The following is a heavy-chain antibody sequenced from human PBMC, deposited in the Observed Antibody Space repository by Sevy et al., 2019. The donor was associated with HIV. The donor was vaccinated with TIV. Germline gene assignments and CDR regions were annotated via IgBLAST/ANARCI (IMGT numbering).Heavy chain of an antibody. CDR2: ISYDGSNK. Sequence: GGSLRLSCAASGFTFSSYAMHWVRQAPGKGLGWVAVISYDGSNKYYADSVKGRFTISRDNSKNTLYLQMNSLRAEDTAVYYCARWGRDYYDSSGYYGGFDYWGQGTLVTVSS. CDR1: GFTFSSYA. V-gene: IGHV3-30-3*01. D-gene: IGHD3-22*01. J-gene: IGHJ4*02. CDR3: ARWGRDYYDSSGYYGGFDY.